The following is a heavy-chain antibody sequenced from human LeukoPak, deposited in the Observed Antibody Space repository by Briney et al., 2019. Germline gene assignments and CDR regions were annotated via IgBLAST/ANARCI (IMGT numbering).Heavy chain of an antibody. Sequence: QPSETLSLTCTVSGGSISSSSYYWGWIRQPPGKGLEWIGSIYYSGSTYYNPSLKSRVTISVDTSKNQFSLKLSSVTAADTAVYYCARVLLWFGEHYMDVWGKGTTVTVSS. J-gene: IGHJ6*03. CDR3: ARVLLWFGEHYMDV. CDR2: IYYSGST. V-gene: IGHV4-39*07. D-gene: IGHD3-10*01. CDR1: GGSISSSSYY.